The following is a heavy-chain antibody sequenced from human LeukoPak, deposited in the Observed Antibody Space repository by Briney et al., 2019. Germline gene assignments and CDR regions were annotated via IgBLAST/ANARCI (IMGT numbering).Heavy chain of an antibody. J-gene: IGHJ4*02. V-gene: IGHV3-33*01. CDR3: ARQYSSSYFYGH. D-gene: IGHD3-22*01. CDR2: IWDDGNTK. CDR1: GFTFSRYG. Sequence: GGSLRLSCAASGFTFSRYGMHWVRQAPGKGLEWVAAIWDDGNTKHYVDSVKGRFTISRDNPKNTLYLQMNSLRVEDTAVYYCARQYSSSYFYGHWGQGTLVTVSS.